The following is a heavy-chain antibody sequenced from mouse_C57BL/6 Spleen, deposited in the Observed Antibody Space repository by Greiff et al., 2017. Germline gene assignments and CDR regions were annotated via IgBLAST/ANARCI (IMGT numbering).Heavy chain of an antibody. V-gene: IGHV5-12*01. D-gene: IGHD1-1*01. J-gene: IGHJ3*01. Sequence: EVQVVESGGGLVQPGGSLKLSCAASGFTFSDYYMYWVRQTPEKRLEWVAYISNGGGSTYYPDTVKGRFTISRDNAKNTLYLQMSRLKSEDTAMYYCASPNLITAVVATGAWFAYWGQGTLVTVSA. CDR1: GFTFSDYY. CDR3: ASPNLITAVVATGAWFAY. CDR2: ISNGGGST.